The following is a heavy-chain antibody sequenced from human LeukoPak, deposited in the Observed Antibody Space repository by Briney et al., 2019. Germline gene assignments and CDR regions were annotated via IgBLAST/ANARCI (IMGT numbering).Heavy chain of an antibody. CDR1: GFTFSNFA. Sequence: PRRSLRLSCAASGFTFSNFALYWVRQAPGKGLEWVTVISYDGSDKHYADSVKGRFTISRDNSKNTLYLQMNSLRDEDTAVYYCARAPPNSWIDYWGQGTLVTVSS. CDR2: ISYDGSDK. V-gene: IGHV3-30*04. D-gene: IGHD1/OR15-1a*01. CDR3: ARAPPNSWIDY. J-gene: IGHJ4*02.